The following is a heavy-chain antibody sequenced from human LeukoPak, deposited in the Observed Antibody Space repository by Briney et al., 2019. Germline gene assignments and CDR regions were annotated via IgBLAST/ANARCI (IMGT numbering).Heavy chain of an antibody. CDR3: ARDLPHCSGGSCYASYYFDY. V-gene: IGHV1-46*01. Sequence: GASVKLSCKASGYTFTSYYMHWVRQAPGQGLEWMGIINPSGGSTSYAQKFQGRVTMTRDTSTSTVYMELSSLRSEDTAVYYCARDLPHCSGGSCYASYYFDYWGQGTLVTVSS. J-gene: IGHJ4*02. D-gene: IGHD2-15*01. CDR2: INPSGGST. CDR1: GYTFTSYY.